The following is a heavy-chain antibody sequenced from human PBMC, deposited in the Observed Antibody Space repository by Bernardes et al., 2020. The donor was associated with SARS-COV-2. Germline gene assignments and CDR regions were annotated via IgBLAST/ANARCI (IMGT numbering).Heavy chain of an antibody. CDR1: GFTFEDYT. CDR3: ATERQSLTVFGVGHDAFDF. CDR2: SSWDGSTT. J-gene: IGHJ3*01. V-gene: IGHV3-43*01. D-gene: IGHD3-3*01. Sequence: RGSLRLSCAASGFTFEDYTMHWVRQVPGKGLEWVSLSSWDGSTTNYADSVKGRFIISRDSSRNTVHLQMDSLRKEDTALYYCATERQSLTVFGVGHDAFDFWGQGTMVTVSS.